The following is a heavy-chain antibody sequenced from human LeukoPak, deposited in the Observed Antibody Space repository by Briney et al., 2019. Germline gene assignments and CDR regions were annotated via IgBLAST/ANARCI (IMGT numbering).Heavy chain of an antibody. Sequence: GGTLRLSRAASGFTFSNYGMHGVRQAPGKGLEWVAFIRYDGDNKYYADSVKGRFTIYRDKSKNTLYLQMNSLRAEDAAVYYCAKDPAVDIVATLGDYWGQGTLVTVSS. CDR1: GFTFSNYG. V-gene: IGHV3-30*02. CDR2: IRYDGDNK. J-gene: IGHJ4*02. CDR3: AKDPAVDIVATLGDY. D-gene: IGHD5-12*01.